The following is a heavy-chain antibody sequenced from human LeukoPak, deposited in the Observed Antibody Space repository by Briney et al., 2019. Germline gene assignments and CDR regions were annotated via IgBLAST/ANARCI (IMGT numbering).Heavy chain of an antibody. CDR2: VYDSGAA. J-gene: IGHJ5*02. D-gene: IGHD3-10*01. CDR1: GVSISSSNW. CDR3: ARYYSWFDP. V-gene: IGHV4-4*02. Sequence: SGTLSLTCAVSGVSISSSNWWSWFRQSPGKGLEGIGEVYDSGAANYHPSLRSRVTISGDTSRNKFSLKLSSVTAADTAVYYCARYYSWFDPWGQGTLVTVSS.